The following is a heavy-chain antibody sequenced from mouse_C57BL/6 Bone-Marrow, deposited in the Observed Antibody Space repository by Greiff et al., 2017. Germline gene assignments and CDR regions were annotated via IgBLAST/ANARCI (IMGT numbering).Heavy chain of an antibody. CDR3: TRAFTTVVLYYFDY. V-gene: IGHV5-9-1*02. CDR2: ISSGGDYI. D-gene: IGHD1-1*01. CDR1: GFTFSSYA. J-gene: IGHJ2*01. Sequence: EVHLVESGEGLVKPGGSLKLSCAASGFTFSSYAMSWVRQTPEKRLEWVAYISSGGDYIYYADTVKGRFTISRDNARNTLYLQMSSLKSEDTAMYYCTRAFTTVVLYYFDYWGQGTTLTVSS.